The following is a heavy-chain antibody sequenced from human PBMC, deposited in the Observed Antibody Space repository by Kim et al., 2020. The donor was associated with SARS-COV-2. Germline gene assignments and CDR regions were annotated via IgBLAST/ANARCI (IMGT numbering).Heavy chain of an antibody. CDR1: GFTFSSYA. V-gene: IGHV3-23*01. CDR3: AKASLPPGYFDY. Sequence: GGSLRLSCAASGFTFSSYAMSWVRRAPGKGLEWLSGIGPTGDGTYYTDSVKGRFTVSRDNSKNTLYLQMNSLRAEDTAVYFCAKASLPPGYFDYWGQGTLVTVSS. CDR2: IGPTGDGT. D-gene: IGHD3-10*01. J-gene: IGHJ4*02.